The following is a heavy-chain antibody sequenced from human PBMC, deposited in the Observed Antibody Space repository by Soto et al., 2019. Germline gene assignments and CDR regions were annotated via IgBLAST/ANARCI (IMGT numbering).Heavy chain of an antibody. J-gene: IGHJ5*02. Sequence: GGSLRLSCAASEFTFSSYSMNWVRQAPGKGLEWVSYISSSSSTIYYADSVKGRFTISRDNAKNSLYLQMNSLRDEDTAVYYCAREGYDSSGYYYDAGAPDWFDPWGQGTLVTVSS. CDR2: ISSSSSTI. V-gene: IGHV3-48*02. D-gene: IGHD3-22*01. CDR3: AREGYDSSGYYYDAGAPDWFDP. CDR1: EFTFSSYS.